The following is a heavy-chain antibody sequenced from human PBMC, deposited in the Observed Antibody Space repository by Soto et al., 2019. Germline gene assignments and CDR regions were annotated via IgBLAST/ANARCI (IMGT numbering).Heavy chain of an antibody. Sequence: QVQLQESGPGLVKPSGTLSLTCAVSGGSISSSNWWSWVRQPPGKGLEWIGEIYHSGSTNYNPSLKSRLTISVDKSKNQFSLKLSSVTAADTAVYYCARRGWMEALVVVVADPFDHWGQGTLVNVYS. CDR3: ARRGWMEALVVVVADPFDH. CDR1: GGSISSSNW. D-gene: IGHD2-15*01. CDR2: IYHSGST. J-gene: IGHJ5*02. V-gene: IGHV4-4*02.